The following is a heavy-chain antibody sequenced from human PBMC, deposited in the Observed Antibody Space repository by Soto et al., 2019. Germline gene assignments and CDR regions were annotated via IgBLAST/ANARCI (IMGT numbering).Heavy chain of an antibody. J-gene: IGHJ4*02. CDR1: GFTFSSYG. D-gene: IGHD1-26*01. CDR2: ISYDGSNK. V-gene: IGHV3-30*18. Sequence: GGSLRLSCAASGFTFSSYGMHWVRQAPGKGLEWVAVISYDGSNKYYADSVKVRFTISRDNSKNTLYLQMNSLRAEDTAVYYCAKGQWELPRYFDYWGQGTLVTVSS. CDR3: AKGQWELPRYFDY.